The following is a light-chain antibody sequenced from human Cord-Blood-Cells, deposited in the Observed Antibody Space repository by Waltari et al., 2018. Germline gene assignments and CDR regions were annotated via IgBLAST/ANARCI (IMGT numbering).Light chain of an antibody. CDR3: QQYYSTPLT. CDR2: WAS. V-gene: IGKV4-1*01. Sequence: DIVMTQSPDSLAVSPGERATIKCQSSQSVLSSSNNKNYLAWYQHKPGQPPKLLIYWASTRESGVPDRFSGSGSGTDFTLTISSLQAEDVAVYYCQQYYSTPLTFGGGTKVEIK. J-gene: IGKJ4*01. CDR1: QSVLSSSNNKNY.